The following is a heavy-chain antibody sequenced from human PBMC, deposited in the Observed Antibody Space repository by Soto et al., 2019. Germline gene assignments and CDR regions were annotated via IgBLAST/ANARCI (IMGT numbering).Heavy chain of an antibody. J-gene: IGHJ4*02. D-gene: IGHD6-6*01. CDR1: GYTFTGYY. CDR2: INPNSGGI. V-gene: IGHV1-2*02. Sequence: QVQLVQSGAEVKMPGASVKVSCKASGYTFTGYYMHWVRQAPGQGLEWMGWINPNSGGINYAQKFQGRVTMTRDTSSRTAYMEVSRLRSDDTGVYYCAREERYSSSFDYWGQGTLVTVSS. CDR3: AREERYSSSFDY.